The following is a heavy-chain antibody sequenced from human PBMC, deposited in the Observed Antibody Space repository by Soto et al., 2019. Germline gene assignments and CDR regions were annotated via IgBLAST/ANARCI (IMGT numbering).Heavy chain of an antibody. CDR3: ARGKLPFTFDY. Sequence: SETLSLTCTVSGGSISTYYWSWIRQPPGKGLEWIGYIYYSGSTNYNPSLKSRVIISEDASKNQFSLKLSSVTAADTAVYYCARGKLPFTFDYWGQGTLVTVSS. J-gene: IGHJ4*02. D-gene: IGHD3-10*01. V-gene: IGHV4-59*01. CDR1: GGSISTYY. CDR2: IYYSGST.